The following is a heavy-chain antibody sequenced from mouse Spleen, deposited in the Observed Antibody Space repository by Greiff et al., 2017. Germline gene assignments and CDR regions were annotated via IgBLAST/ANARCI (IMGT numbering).Heavy chain of an antibody. Sequence: DVKLVESVAELVRPGASVKLSCTASGFNIKNTYMHWVKQRPEQGLEWIGRIDPANGNTKYAPKFQGKATITADTSSNTAYLQLSSLTSEDTAIYYCARSRYDYDSAWFAYWGQGTLVTVSA. CDR2: IDPANGNT. J-gene: IGHJ3*01. CDR1: GFNIKNTY. D-gene: IGHD2-4*01. CDR3: ARSRYDYDSAWFAY. V-gene: IGHV14-3*01.